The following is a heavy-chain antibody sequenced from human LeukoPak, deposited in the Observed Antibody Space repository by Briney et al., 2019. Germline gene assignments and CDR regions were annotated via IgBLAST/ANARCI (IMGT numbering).Heavy chain of an antibody. CDR2: ISSSSSYI. D-gene: IGHD6-13*01. Sequence: AGGSLRLSCAASGFTFSSYSMNWVRQAPGKGLEWVSSISSSSSYIYYADSVKGRFTISRDNAKNSLYLQMNSLRAEDTAVYYCARTPNSSSWPIDYWGQGTLVTVSS. V-gene: IGHV3-21*01. CDR3: ARTPNSSSWPIDY. CDR1: GFTFSSYS. J-gene: IGHJ4*02.